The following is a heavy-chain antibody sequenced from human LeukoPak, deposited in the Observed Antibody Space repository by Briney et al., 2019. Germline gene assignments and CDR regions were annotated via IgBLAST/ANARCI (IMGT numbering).Heavy chain of an antibody. J-gene: IGHJ4*02. CDR3: AKFDAALADMYYYDSSGYYDYFDY. V-gene: IGHV3-23*01. Sequence: GGSLRLSCAASGFTFSSYAMSWLRQAPGEGLEWVSAISGSGGSTYYADSVKGRFTISRDKSKNTLYLQMNSLRAEDTAVYYCAKFDAALADMYYYDSSGYYDYFDYWGQGTLVTVSS. CDR2: ISGSGGST. CDR1: GFTFSSYA. D-gene: IGHD3-22*01.